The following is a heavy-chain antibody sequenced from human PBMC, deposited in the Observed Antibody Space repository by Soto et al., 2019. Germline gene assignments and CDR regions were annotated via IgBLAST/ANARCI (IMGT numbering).Heavy chain of an antibody. CDR1: GGSISSYY. V-gene: IGHV4-59*01. D-gene: IGHD6-6*01. J-gene: IGHJ6*03. CDR3: ARGDSSSGYYYYYMDV. CDR2: IYYSGST. Sequence: SETLSLTCTVSGGSISSYYWSWIRQPPGKGLEWIGYIYYSGSTNYNPSLKSRVTISVDTSKNQFSLKLSSVTAADTAVYYCARGDSSSGYYYYYMDVWGKGTTVTVSS.